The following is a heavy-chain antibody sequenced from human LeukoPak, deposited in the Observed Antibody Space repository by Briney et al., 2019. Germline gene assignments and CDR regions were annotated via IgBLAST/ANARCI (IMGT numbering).Heavy chain of an antibody. V-gene: IGHV1-69*13. Sequence: ASVKVSCKASGGTFSSYAISWVRQAPGQGLEWMGGIIPIFGTANYAQKFQGRVTITADESTSTAYMELSSLRSEDTAVYYCASNSRGYSGYGDYWGQGTLVTVSS. CDR2: IIPIFGTA. J-gene: IGHJ4*02. CDR1: GGTFSSYA. CDR3: ASNSRGYSGYGDY. D-gene: IGHD5-12*01.